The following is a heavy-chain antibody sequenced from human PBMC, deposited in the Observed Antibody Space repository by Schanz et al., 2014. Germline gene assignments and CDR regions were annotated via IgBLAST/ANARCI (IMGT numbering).Heavy chain of an antibody. V-gene: IGHV3-66*01. CDR1: GFKFSIYA. J-gene: IGHJ6*02. CDR3: ARDPGLPNGMDV. CDR2: IYYGGDT. Sequence: VQLVDSGGGVVQPGRSLRLSCAASGFKFSIYAMHWVRQAPGKGLEWVSVIYYGGDTYYADAVKGRFTISTDNSKNTLYLQMNGLRAEDTAVYYCARDPGLPNGMDVWGQGTTVTVSS.